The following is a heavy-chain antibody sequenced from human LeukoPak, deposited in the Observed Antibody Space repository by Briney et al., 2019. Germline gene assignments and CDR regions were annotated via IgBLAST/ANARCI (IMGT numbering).Heavy chain of an antibody. D-gene: IGHD3-9*01. CDR1: GYTFTDYY. Sequence: ASVKVTCKASGYTFTDYYMHWVRQAPGQGLEWMGWINPDTGATNYAQKFEARVTMTRDMSISTVYMELSRLRFDDKAVYYCARSPHILTGENFDYWGQGTRVTVSS. V-gene: IGHV1-2*02. CDR2: INPDTGAT. J-gene: IGHJ4*02. CDR3: ARSPHILTGENFDY.